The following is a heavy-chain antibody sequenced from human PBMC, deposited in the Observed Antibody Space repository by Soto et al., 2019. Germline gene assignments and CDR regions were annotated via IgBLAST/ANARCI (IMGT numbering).Heavy chain of an antibody. J-gene: IGHJ4*02. Sequence: LSLTCTASGGSILNGGHYWAWIRQPPGEGLEWIGKIFFSGNTHYNTALKSRLSFSVDRAKNQFSLNLTSVTAADTAIYYCARDNCGGMLDYWGPGTLVTVSS. V-gene: IGHV4-31*03. CDR1: GGSILNGGHY. CDR2: IFFSGNT. CDR3: ARDNCGGMLDY. D-gene: IGHD2-15*01.